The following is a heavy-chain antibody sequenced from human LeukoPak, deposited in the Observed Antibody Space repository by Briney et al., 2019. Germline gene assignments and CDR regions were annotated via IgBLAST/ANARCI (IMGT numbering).Heavy chain of an antibody. CDR2: INPNSGGT. V-gene: IGHV1-2*02. CDR1: GYTFTAYF. D-gene: IGHD6-13*01. CDR3: ARADSSNWYWFDP. Sequence: ASVKVSCKASGYTFTAYFIHWLRHAPGQGLEWMGLINPNSGGTNYAQKFQGRVSMTRDTSITTAYMELSSLRSDDTALYYCARADSSNWYWFDPWGQRTLVTVSS. J-gene: IGHJ5*02.